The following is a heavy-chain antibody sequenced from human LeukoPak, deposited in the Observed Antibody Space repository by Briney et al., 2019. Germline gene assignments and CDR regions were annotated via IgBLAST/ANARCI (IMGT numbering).Heavy chain of an antibody. V-gene: IGHV1-18*01. D-gene: IGHD6-13*01. Sequence: ASVKVSCKASGYTFTSYGISWVRQAPGQGLEWMGWISAYNGNTNYAQKLQGRVTMTTDTSTSTAYMELRSLRSDDTAVYYCASSIAAAGVSGGWSDPWGQGTLVTVSS. CDR3: ASSIAAAGVSGGWSDP. J-gene: IGHJ5*02. CDR2: ISAYNGNT. CDR1: GYTFTSYG.